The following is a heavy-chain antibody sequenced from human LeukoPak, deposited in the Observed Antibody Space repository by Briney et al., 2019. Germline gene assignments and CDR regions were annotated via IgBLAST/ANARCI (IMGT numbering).Heavy chain of an antibody. V-gene: IGHV1-69*15. J-gene: IGHJ4*02. CDR1: GGTFSSYA. Sequence: SVKVSCKASGGTFSSYAISWVRQAPGQGLEWMGRIIPIFGTANYAQKFQGRVTITADESTSTAYMELSSLRSEDTAVYYCASLWGSKQVATEGWGQGTLVTVSS. D-gene: IGHD5-12*01. CDR2: IIPIFGTA. CDR3: ASLWGSKQVATEG.